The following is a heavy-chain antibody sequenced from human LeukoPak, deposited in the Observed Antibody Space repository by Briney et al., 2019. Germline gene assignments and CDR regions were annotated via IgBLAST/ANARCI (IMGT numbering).Heavy chain of an antibody. V-gene: IGHV4-39*07. CDR2: IYYSGST. J-gene: IGHJ5*02. CDR1: GGSISSSSYY. Sequence: SETLSLTCTVSGGSISSSSYYWGWIRQPPGKGLEWIGSIYYSGSTYYNPSLKSRVTISVDTSKNQFSLKVKSVTAADTAVYYCARALGRLSWFDPWGRGTLVTVSS. D-gene: IGHD7-27*01. CDR3: ARALGRLSWFDP.